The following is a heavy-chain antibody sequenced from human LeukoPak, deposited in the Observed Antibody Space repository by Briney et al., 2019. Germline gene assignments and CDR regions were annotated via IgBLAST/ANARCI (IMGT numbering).Heavy chain of an antibody. D-gene: IGHD6-13*01. V-gene: IGHV3-23*01. CDR1: GFTFSSYG. Sequence: GGSLRLSCAASGFTFSSYGMSWVRQAPGKGLEWVSAISGSGGSTYYADSVKGRFTISRDNSKNTLYLQMNSLRAEDTAVYYCAKGYSSSWYGGYYYMDVWGKGTTVTISS. J-gene: IGHJ6*03. CDR2: ISGSGGST. CDR3: AKGYSSSWYGGYYYMDV.